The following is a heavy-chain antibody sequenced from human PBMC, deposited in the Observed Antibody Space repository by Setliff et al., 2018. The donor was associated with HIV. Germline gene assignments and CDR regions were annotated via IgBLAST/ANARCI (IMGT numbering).Heavy chain of an antibody. J-gene: IGHJ4*02. V-gene: IGHV1-18*01. CDR1: GYTFASHD. D-gene: IGHD6-19*01. CDR3: ARDHPNMAVGAVY. CDR2: ISPETGNT. Sequence: ASVKVSCKASGYTFASHDINWVRQATGQGLEWMGWISPETGNTNYADYLQDRFTMTTDTSTNTAYMELRNLNSDDTGIYYCARDHPNMAVGAVYWGQGTLVTVS.